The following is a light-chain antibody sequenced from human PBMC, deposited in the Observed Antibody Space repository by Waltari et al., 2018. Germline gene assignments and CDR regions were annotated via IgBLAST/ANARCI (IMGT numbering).Light chain of an antibody. Sequence: EIVLTQSPGTLSLSTGDRATLSCRASQSISRNLAWYQQKPGQSPRLLIYGASIRASGIPDKFSGTGSGTDFSLTINRLEPEDFAVYFCQHYVRLPATFGQGTKVEI. CDR1: QSISRN. CDR2: GAS. V-gene: IGKV3-20*01. CDR3: QHYVRLPAT. J-gene: IGKJ1*01.